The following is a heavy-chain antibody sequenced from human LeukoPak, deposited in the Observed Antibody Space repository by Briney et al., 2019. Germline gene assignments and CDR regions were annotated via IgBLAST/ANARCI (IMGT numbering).Heavy chain of an antibody. V-gene: IGHV3-7*01. Sequence: GGSLRLSCVASGFTFSNYWMSWVRQAPGKWLEWVANIKQYGSEKYYVDSVKGRFTISRDNAKNSLYLQMNSLRAEDTAVYYCARGDYFGSGTSFIDAFDIWGQGTMVTVS. CDR1: GFTFSNYW. D-gene: IGHD3-10*01. CDR3: ARGDYFGSGTSFIDAFDI. CDR2: IKQYGSEK. J-gene: IGHJ3*02.